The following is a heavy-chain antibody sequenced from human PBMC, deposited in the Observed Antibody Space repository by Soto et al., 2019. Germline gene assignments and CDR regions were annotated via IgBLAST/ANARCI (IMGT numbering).Heavy chain of an antibody. CDR3: ARCLLGVGDPFDI. Sequence: QVQLVDSGGGLVKPGGSLRLSCAASGFTFSNYYMTWIRQAPGKGLEWISYISDSGSVTYYADSVQGRFSISRDNAKNSLFLEMNDLRVDDTAVYHCARCLLGVGDPFDIWGQGTMVTVSS. J-gene: IGHJ3*02. V-gene: IGHV3-11*01. CDR1: GFTFSNYY. CDR2: ISDSGSVT. D-gene: IGHD2-15*01.